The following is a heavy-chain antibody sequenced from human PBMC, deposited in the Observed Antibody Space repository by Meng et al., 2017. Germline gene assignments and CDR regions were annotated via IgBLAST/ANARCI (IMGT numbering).Heavy chain of an antibody. Sequence: QVQLQQGGAGLLKPSETLSLTCAVYGGSFSGYYWSWIRQPPGKGLEWIGEINHSGSTNYNPSLKSRVTISVDTSKNQFSLKLSSVTAADTAVYYCARESHSSGWTYWGQGTLVTVSS. CDR1: GGSFSGYY. J-gene: IGHJ4*02. V-gene: IGHV4-34*01. CDR2: INHSGST. CDR3: ARESHSSGWTY. D-gene: IGHD6-19*01.